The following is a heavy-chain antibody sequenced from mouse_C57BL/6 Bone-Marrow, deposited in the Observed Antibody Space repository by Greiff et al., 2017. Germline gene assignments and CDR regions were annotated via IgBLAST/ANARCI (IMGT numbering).Heavy chain of an antibody. D-gene: IGHD1-1*01. V-gene: IGHV14-4*01. CDR3: TAHDDGSDY. CDR2: IDPENGDT. CDR1: GFNIKDDY. J-gene: IGHJ2*01. Sequence: EVQLQQSGAELVRPGASVKLSCTASGFNIKDDYMHWVKQRPEQGLEWIGWIDPENGDTEYASKFQGKATITADTSSNTAYLPLSSLTSEDTAVYYCTAHDDGSDYWGQGTTLTVSS.